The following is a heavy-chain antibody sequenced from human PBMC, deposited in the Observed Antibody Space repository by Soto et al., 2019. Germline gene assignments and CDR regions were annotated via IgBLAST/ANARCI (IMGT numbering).Heavy chain of an antibody. Sequence: ASVKVSCKASGYTFTSYYIHWVRQAPGQGLEWMGIINPSGGSTSYAQKFQGRVTMTRDTSTSTVYMELSSLRSEDTAVYYCARDRDIVATIYYYYGMDVWGQGTTVTVSS. CDR2: INPSGGST. D-gene: IGHD5-12*01. J-gene: IGHJ6*02. CDR1: GYTFTSYY. CDR3: ARDRDIVATIYYYYGMDV. V-gene: IGHV1-46*01.